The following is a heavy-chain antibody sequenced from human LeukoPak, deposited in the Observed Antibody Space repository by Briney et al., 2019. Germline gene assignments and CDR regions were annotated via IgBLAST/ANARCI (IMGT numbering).Heavy chain of an antibody. CDR1: GFSFTTYA. D-gene: IGHD3-16*02. Sequence: GGSLRLSCATSGFSFTTYAMSWVRQAPGKGLDWVSVISASGTDTYYSDSVKGRFAIFRDDSKSTLYLHINSLRADDTAVYYCATYRRGPSYYFDYWGQGILVTVSS. CDR3: ATYRRGPSYYFDY. V-gene: IGHV3-23*01. CDR2: ISASGTDT. J-gene: IGHJ4*02.